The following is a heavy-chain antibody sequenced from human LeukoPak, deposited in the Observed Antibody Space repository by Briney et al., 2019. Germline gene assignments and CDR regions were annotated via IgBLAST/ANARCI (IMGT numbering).Heavy chain of an antibody. CDR3: ARGRVPIVVVPAAIVY. Sequence: ASVKVSCKASGYTFTGYYMHWVRQAPGPGLEWMGWINPNSGGTNYAQKFQGRVTMTRDTSISTAYMELSRLRSDDTAVYYCARGRVPIVVVPAAIVYWGQGTLVTVSS. D-gene: IGHD2-2*01. J-gene: IGHJ4*02. CDR2: INPNSGGT. CDR1: GYTFTGYY. V-gene: IGHV1-2*02.